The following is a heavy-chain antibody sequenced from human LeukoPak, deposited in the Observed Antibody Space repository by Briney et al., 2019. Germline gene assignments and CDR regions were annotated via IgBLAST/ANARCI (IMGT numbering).Heavy chain of an antibody. Sequence: KASETLSLTCTVSGGSISTYYWNWIRQPPGKGLEWIGYIYYSGSTNYNPSLKSRVTISLDTSKNQFFLKLSSVTAADTAVYYCARYCSGGSCYTQAPSDAFDIWGQGTMVTVSS. CDR2: IYYSGST. J-gene: IGHJ3*02. D-gene: IGHD2-15*01. CDR3: ARYCSGGSCYTQAPSDAFDI. V-gene: IGHV4-59*12. CDR1: GGSISTYY.